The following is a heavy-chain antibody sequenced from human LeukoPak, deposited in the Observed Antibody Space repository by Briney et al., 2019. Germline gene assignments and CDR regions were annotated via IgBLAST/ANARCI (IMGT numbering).Heavy chain of an antibody. J-gene: IGHJ3*02. CDR2: IYYSGST. CDR3: ARRVRTDSSGWYLGSAFDI. D-gene: IGHD6-19*01. V-gene: IGHV4-59*08. CDR1: GGSISSYY. Sequence: PSETLSLTCTVSGGSISSYYWSWIRQPPGKGLEWIGYIYYSGSTNYNPSLKSRVTISVDTSKNQFSLKPSSVTAADTAVYYCARRVRTDSSGWYLGSAFDIWGQGTMVTVSS.